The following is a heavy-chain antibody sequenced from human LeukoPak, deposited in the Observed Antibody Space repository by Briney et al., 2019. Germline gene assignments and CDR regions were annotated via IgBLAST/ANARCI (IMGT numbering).Heavy chain of an antibody. V-gene: IGHV3-7*01. J-gene: IGHJ4*02. CDR2: IKQDGSEK. Sequence: GGSLRLSCAASGFTFSSYWMSWVRQAPGKGLEWVANIKQDGSEKYYVDSVKGRFTISRDNAKNSLYLQMNSLRAEDTAVYYCARESDCSSTSCPVDYWGQGTLVTVSS. D-gene: IGHD2-2*01. CDR1: GFTFSSYW. CDR3: ARESDCSSTSCPVDY.